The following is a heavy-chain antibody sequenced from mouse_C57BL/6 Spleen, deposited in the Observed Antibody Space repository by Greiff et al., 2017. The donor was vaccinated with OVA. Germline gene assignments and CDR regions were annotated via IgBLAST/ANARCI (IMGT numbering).Heavy chain of an antibody. Sequence: QVQLQQPGAELVKPGASVKLSCKASGYTFTSYWMQWVKQRPGQGPEWIGEIDPSDSYTNYNQKFKGKATLTVDTSSSTAYMQLSSLTSEDSAVYYCARVDYWGQGTTLTVSS. CDR3: ARVDY. CDR2: IDPSDSYT. V-gene: IGHV1-50*01. J-gene: IGHJ2*01. CDR1: GYTFTSYW.